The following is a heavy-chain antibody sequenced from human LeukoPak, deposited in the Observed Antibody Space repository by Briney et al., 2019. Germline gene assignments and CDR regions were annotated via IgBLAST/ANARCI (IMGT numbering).Heavy chain of an antibody. V-gene: IGHV1-69*04. CDR3: APDVVVITPHDAFDI. CDR1: GGTFSSYA. J-gene: IGHJ3*02. CDR2: IIPILGIA. Sequence: ASVKVSCKASGGTFSSYAISWVRQAPGQGLEWMGRIIPILGIANHAQKFQGRVTITADKSTSTAYMELSSLRSEDTAVYYCAPDVVVITPHDAFDIWGQGTMVTVSS. D-gene: IGHD3-22*01.